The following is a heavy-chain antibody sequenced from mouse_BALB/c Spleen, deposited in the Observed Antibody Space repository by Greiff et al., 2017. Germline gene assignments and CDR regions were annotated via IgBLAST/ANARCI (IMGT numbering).Heavy chain of an antibody. J-gene: IGHJ3*01. CDR3: ARDALYDGYSAWFAY. D-gene: IGHD2-3*01. CDR1: GFTFSDFY. Sequence: EVHLVESGGGLVQPGGSLRLSCATSGFTFSDFYMVWVRQPPGKRLEWIAASRNKANDYTTEYSASVKGRFIVSRDTSQSILYLQMNALRAEDTAIYNCARDALYDGYSAWFAYWGEGTLVTVSA. CDR2: SRNKANDYTT. V-gene: IGHV7-1*02.